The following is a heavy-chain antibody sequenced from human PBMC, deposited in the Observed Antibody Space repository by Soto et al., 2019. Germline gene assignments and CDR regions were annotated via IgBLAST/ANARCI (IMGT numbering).Heavy chain of an antibody. CDR1: GFTFSDYY. J-gene: IGHJ4*02. Sequence: PGGSLRLSCAASGFTFSDYYMSWIRQAPGKGLEWVSYISSSSSYTNYADSVKGRFTISRDNAKNSLYLQMNSLRAEDTAVYYCAREGRLEMAKILKKGPGAPFDYWGQGTLVTVSS. CDR3: AREGRLEMAKILKKGPGAPFDY. CDR2: ISSSSSYT. D-gene: IGHD3-10*01. V-gene: IGHV3-11*06.